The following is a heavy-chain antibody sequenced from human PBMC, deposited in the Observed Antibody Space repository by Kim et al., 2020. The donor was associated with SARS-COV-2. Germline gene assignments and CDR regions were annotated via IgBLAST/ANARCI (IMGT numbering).Heavy chain of an antibody. Sequence: DSVKGRFTISRDNAKNSLYLQMNSLRAEDTAVYYCARDLIAAAANDAFDIWGQGTMVTVSS. CDR3: ARDLIAAAANDAFDI. V-gene: IGHV3-11*04. J-gene: IGHJ3*02. D-gene: IGHD6-13*01.